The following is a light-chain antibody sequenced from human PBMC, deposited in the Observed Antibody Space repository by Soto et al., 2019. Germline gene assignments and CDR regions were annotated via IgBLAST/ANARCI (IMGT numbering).Light chain of an antibody. J-gene: IGKJ1*01. CDR2: WAS. CDR1: QSVLYSANNKNY. Sequence: DIVMTQSPDSLAVSLGERATINCKSSQSVLYSANNKNYLAWYQQKPGQRPKLPIYWASTQESGVPDRFSGSGSGTEFTLTISSLQAEDVATYYGQQYYSSPQTFGQGTKVEIK. CDR3: QQYYSSPQT. V-gene: IGKV4-1*01.